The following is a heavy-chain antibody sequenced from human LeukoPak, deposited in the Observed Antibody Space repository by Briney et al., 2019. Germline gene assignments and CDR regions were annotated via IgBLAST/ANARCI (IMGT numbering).Heavy chain of an antibody. J-gene: IGHJ6*02. Sequence: SEPLSLTCTVSGGSISSYYWSWIRQPAGKGLEWIGRIYTSGSTNYNPSLKSRVTMSVDTSKNQFSLKLSSVTAADTAVYYCARDHFTCSSTSCYSIARPRQYYYYGMDVWGQGTTVTVSS. CDR1: GGSISSYY. V-gene: IGHV4-4*07. CDR3: ARDHFTCSSTSCYSIARPRQYYYYGMDV. D-gene: IGHD2-2*02. CDR2: IYTSGST.